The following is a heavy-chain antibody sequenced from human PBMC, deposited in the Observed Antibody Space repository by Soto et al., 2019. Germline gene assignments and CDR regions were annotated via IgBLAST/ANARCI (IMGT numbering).Heavy chain of an antibody. CDR2: ISSSSSYI. CDR1: GFTFSSYS. J-gene: IGHJ3*02. Sequence: PGGSLRLSCAASGFTFSSYSMNWVRQAPGKGLEWVSSISSSSSYIYYADSVKGRFTISRDNAKNSLYLQMNSLRAEDTAVYYCAREQTYYYDSSGLRVDAFDIWGQGTMVTVSS. CDR3: AREQTYYYDSSGLRVDAFDI. V-gene: IGHV3-21*01. D-gene: IGHD3-22*01.